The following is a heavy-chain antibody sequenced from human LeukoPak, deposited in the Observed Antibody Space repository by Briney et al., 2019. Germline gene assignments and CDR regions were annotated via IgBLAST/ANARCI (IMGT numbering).Heavy chain of an antibody. J-gene: IGHJ4*02. CDR2: ISWNSANI. V-gene: IGHV3-9*01. Sequence: PGGSLRLSCEASGFTFDDYGMHWVRQAPGKGLEWVTGISWNSANIAYGDSVKGRFTISRDNARNTLYLQMNSLRADDTALYYCTMGSGYSPLFDCWGQGTLVTVSS. D-gene: IGHD2-15*01. CDR1: GFTFDDYG. CDR3: TMGSGYSPLFDC.